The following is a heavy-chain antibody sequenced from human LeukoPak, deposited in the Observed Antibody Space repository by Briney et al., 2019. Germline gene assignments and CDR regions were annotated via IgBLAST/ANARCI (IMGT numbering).Heavy chain of an antibody. CDR2: IWYDGSNK. CDR3: AKWGDYDVLTGYYVSDY. Sequence: GRSLRLSCAASGFTFSSYGMHWVRQAPGKGLEGVAVIWYDGSNKYYAVSVKGRFTISRDNSKNTLYLQMNSLRAEDTAVYYCAKWGDYDVLTGYYVSDYWGQGTLVTVSS. V-gene: IGHV3-33*06. J-gene: IGHJ4*02. D-gene: IGHD3-9*01. CDR1: GFTFSSYG.